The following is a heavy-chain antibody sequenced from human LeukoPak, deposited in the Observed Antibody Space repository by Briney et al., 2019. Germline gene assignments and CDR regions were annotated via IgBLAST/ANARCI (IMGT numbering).Heavy chain of an antibody. V-gene: IGHV3-15*01. D-gene: IGHD3-10*01. CDR1: GFTFSNAW. CDR3: TASQGSGSYYSYYYYYYMDV. J-gene: IGHJ6*03. CDR2: IKSKTDGGTT. Sequence: GGSLRLSCAASGFTFSNAWMSWVRQAPGKGLEWVGRIKSKTDGGTTDYAAPVKGRFTISRDDSKNTLYLQMNSLKTEDTAVYYCTASQGSGSYYSYYYYYYMDVWGKGTTVTVSS.